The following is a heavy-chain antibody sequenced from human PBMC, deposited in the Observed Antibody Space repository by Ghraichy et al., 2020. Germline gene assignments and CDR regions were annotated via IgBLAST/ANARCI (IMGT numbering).Heavy chain of an antibody. J-gene: IGHJ4*02. Sequence: SLRLSCAASGFTFDDYAMHWVRQAPGKGLEWVSGITWNSGSIGYADSVKGRFTISRDNAKNSLYLQMNSLRPEDTALYYCATDSDGSHFDYWGQGTLVTVSS. CDR1: GFTFDDYA. CDR2: ITWNSGSI. V-gene: IGHV3-9*01. CDR3: ATDSDGSHFDY.